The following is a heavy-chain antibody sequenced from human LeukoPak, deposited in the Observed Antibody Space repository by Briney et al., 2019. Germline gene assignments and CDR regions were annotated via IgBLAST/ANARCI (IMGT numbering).Heavy chain of an antibody. V-gene: IGHV1-69*13. CDR2: VIPIFGTA. Sequence: GASVKVSCKASGGTFSRYAISWVRQAPGQGLEWMGGVIPIFGTANYAQKFQGRVTITADESTSTAYMELSSLRSEDTAVYYCARESGYTTAFDYWGQGTLVTVSS. D-gene: IGHD3-16*02. J-gene: IGHJ4*02. CDR1: GGTFSRYA. CDR3: ARESGYTTAFDY.